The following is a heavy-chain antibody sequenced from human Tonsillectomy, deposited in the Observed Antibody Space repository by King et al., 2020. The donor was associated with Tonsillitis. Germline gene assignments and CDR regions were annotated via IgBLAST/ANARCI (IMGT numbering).Heavy chain of an antibody. J-gene: IGHJ4*02. CDR3: AQGRGYSYGYFFDY. V-gene: IGHV4-34*01. CDR2: INHSGST. CDR1: GGSFSGYY. Sequence: VQLQQWGAGLLKPSETLSLTCAVYGGSFSGYYWSWIRQPPGKGLEWIGEINHSGSTNYNPSLKSRVTISVDTSKNQFSLKLSSVTAADTAVYYCAQGRGYSYGYFFDYWGQGTLVTVSS. D-gene: IGHD5-18*01.